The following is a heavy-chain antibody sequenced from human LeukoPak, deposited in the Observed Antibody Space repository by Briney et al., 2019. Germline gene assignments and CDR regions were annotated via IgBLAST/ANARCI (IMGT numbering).Heavy chain of an antibody. CDR1: GGSISSGDYY. CDR3: ARGVMEYSYGSMDV. D-gene: IGHD5-18*01. J-gene: IGHJ6*04. V-gene: IGHV4-30-4*08. Sequence: SETLSLTCTVSGGSISSGDYYWSWIRQPPGKGLEWIGYIYYSGSTYYNPSLKSRVTISVDTSKNQFSLKLSSVTAADTAVYYCARGVMEYSYGSMDVWGKGTTVTVSS. CDR2: IYYSGST.